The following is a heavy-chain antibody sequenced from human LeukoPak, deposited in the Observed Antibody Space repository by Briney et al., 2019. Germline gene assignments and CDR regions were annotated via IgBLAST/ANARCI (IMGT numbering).Heavy chain of an antibody. CDR3: ARDQGYYDYVWGSYRYTKFDY. CDR2: IKQDGSEK. V-gene: IGHV3-7*01. D-gene: IGHD3-16*02. J-gene: IGHJ4*02. Sequence: GGSLRLSCAASGFTFSSYWMSWVRQAPGKGREWVANIKQDGSEKYYVDSVKGRFTISRDNAKNSLYLQMNSLRAEDTAVYYCARDQGYYDYVWGSYRYTKFDYWGQGTLVTVSS. CDR1: GFTFSSYW.